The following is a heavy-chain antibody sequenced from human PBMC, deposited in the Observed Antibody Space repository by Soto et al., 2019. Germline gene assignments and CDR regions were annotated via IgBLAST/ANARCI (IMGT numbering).Heavy chain of an antibody. D-gene: IGHD3-3*01. CDR1: GGAISGYY. J-gene: IGHJ5*02. CDR3: ARGQRFSDWFDP. Sequence: SETLSLTCTVTGGAISGYYWTWMRLSAGGGLEWIGRIYSSGSTNYNPSPKSRVTISLDTSMNHFSLRLSSVTAADTAVYYCARGQRFSDWFDPWGQGTLVTVSS. V-gene: IGHV4-4*07. CDR2: IYSSGST.